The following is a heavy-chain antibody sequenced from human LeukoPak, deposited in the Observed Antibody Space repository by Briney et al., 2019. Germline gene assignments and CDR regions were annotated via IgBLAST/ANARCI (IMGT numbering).Heavy chain of an antibody. J-gene: IGHJ4*02. CDR3: ARGRGGYSYGLNY. Sequence: PSETLSLTCAVYGGSFSGYYWSWIRQPPGKGLEWIGEINHSGSTNYNPSLKSRVTIPVDTSKNQFSLKLSSVTAADTAVYYCARGRGGYSYGLNYWGQGTLVTVSS. V-gene: IGHV4-34*01. CDR2: INHSGST. D-gene: IGHD5-18*01. CDR1: GGSFSGYY.